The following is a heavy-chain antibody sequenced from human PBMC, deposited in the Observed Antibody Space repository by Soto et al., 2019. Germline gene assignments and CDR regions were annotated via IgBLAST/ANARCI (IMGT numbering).Heavy chain of an antibody. CDR2: ISSRSSTI. Sequence: QVQLVESGGGLVKPGGSLRLSCAASGFTFSDYYMSWIRQAPGKGLEWVSYISSRSSTIFYADSVKGRCTTSRDNVKNTPYLQMIRRRAEDTAVYYCASGTNGASSVYWGQGILVTVSS. J-gene: IGHJ4*02. CDR1: GFTFSDYY. V-gene: IGHV3-11*01. D-gene: IGHD2-8*01. CDR3: ASGTNGASSVY.